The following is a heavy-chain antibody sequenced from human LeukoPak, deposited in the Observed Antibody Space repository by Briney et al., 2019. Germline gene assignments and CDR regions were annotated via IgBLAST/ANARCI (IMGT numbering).Heavy chain of an antibody. Sequence: GGSLRLSCAASGFTFSSYAMSWVRQAPGKGLEWVSAISGSGGSTYYADSVKGRFTISRDNSKNTLYLQMNSLRAEDTAVYYYAKVTNIAAKVPNYFDYWGQGTLVTVSS. D-gene: IGHD6-13*01. V-gene: IGHV3-23*01. CDR2: ISGSGGST. J-gene: IGHJ4*02. CDR1: GFTFSSYA. CDR3: AKVTNIAAKVPNYFDY.